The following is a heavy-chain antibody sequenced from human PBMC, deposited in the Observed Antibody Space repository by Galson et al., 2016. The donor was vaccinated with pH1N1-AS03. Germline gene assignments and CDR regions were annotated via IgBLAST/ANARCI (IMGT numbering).Heavy chain of an antibody. CDR2: INGVGSSI. CDR3: ARGYDDSGPDDHRLFDS. J-gene: IGHJ5*01. CDR1: GLSLSSSW. V-gene: IGHV3-74*01. D-gene: IGHD3-22*01. Sequence: SLRLSCAASGLSLSSSWMHWVRQAPGRGLVWVSGINGVGSSIKYADAVKGLFTISRDNAKNMLYLQMNSLRADDAAVYYCARGYDDSGPDDHRLFDSWGQGTQVTVSS.